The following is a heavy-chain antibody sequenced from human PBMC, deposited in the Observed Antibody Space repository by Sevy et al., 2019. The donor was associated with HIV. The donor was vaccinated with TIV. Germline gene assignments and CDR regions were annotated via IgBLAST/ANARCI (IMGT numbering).Heavy chain of an antibody. CDR1: GFNFNNYA. D-gene: IGHD3-3*01. V-gene: IGHV3-23*01. Sequence: GGSLRLSCAAAGFNFNNYAMTWVRQAPGKGLEWVSGISFSGSKTYYAESVKGRFSISRDLSKNTLYLQMKNVRVEDTAVYFCAKTPFMDFWNDYYSFYFDFWGQGTLVTVSS. CDR2: ISFSGSKT. J-gene: IGHJ4*02. CDR3: AKTPFMDFWNDYYSFYFDF.